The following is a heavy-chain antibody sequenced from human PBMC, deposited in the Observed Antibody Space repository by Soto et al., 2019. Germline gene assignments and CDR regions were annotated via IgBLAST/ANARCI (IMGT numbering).Heavy chain of an antibody. J-gene: IGHJ6*02. CDR3: ARRRGMVRGVTHYYGMDV. V-gene: IGHV4-59*08. D-gene: IGHD3-10*01. CDR1: GGSISSYY. CDR2: IYYSGST. Sequence: QVQLQESGPGLVKPSETLSLTCTVSGGSISSYYWSWIRQPPGKGLEWIGYIYYSGSTNYNPSLKSRVTISVDTSKNQFSLKLSSVTAADTAVYYWARRRGMVRGVTHYYGMDVWGQGTTVTVSS.